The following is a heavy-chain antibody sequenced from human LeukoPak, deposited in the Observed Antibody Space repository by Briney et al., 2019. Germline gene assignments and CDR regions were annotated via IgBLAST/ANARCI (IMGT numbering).Heavy chain of an antibody. Sequence: ASVKVSCKASGYTFTGYYMHWVRQAPGQGLEWMGWINTNSGGTNYAQKFQGRVTMTRDTSITTAYMELSRLRSDDTAVYYCAASQSYCGGDCYSGDAFDIWGQGTMVTVSS. D-gene: IGHD2-21*01. J-gene: IGHJ3*02. CDR3: AASQSYCGGDCYSGDAFDI. CDR1: GYTFTGYY. V-gene: IGHV1-2*02. CDR2: INTNSGGT.